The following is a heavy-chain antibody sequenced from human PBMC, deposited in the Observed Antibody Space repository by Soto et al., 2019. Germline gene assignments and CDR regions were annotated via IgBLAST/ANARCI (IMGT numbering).Heavy chain of an antibody. CDR2: IYYSGST. D-gene: IGHD2-15*01. Sequence: QVQLQESGPGLVKPSEILSLTCTVSGGSISSYYWSWIRQPPGKGLEWVGYIYYSGSTNYNPSLKSRVTISVDTSKNQFSLKLSSVPAADTAVYYCARRHGGTLDYWGQGTLVTVSS. CDR1: GGSISSYY. J-gene: IGHJ4*02. CDR3: ARRHGGTLDY. V-gene: IGHV4-59*08.